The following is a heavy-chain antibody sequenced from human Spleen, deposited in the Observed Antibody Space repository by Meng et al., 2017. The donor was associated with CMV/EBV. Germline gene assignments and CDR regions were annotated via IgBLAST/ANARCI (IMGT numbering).Heavy chain of an antibody. Sequence: GGSLRLSCKGSGYSFTTYWIGWVRQMPGKGLEWMGIIYPGDSDTRYSPSFQGQVTMSVDRSISTAFLQWSSLKASDTAIYYCARGDTSSWYRSFFDYWGQGTLVTVSS. D-gene: IGHD6-13*01. CDR2: IYPGDSDT. J-gene: IGHJ4*02. V-gene: IGHV5-51*01. CDR3: ARGDTSSWYRSFFDY. CDR1: GYSFTTYW.